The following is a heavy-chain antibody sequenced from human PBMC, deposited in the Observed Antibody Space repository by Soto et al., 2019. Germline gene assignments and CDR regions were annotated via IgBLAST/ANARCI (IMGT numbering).Heavy chain of an antibody. D-gene: IGHD3-10*01. CDR2: VYYGGKT. V-gene: IGHV4-30-2*06. J-gene: IGHJ5*02. CDR1: GGLVSGGFS. Sequence: QLHLQESGSRLVKPSQTLSLTCSVSGGLVSGGFSWNWIRQSPGKGLEWIGFVYYGGKTHFNPSLEIRVTMSIDASKNQFTLNLTSVTAADTAVYFCARGAHLAFDWFDPWGQGILVTVSS. CDR3: ARGAHLAFDWFDP.